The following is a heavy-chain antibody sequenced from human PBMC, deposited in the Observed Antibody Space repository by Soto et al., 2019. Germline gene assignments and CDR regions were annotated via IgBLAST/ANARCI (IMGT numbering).Heavy chain of an antibody. CDR2: IYYSGGT. CDR3: ARHEKEDFWSGYPNYYYYYYTDV. CDR1: CGSISSCF. D-gene: IGHD3-3*01. J-gene: IGHJ6*03. V-gene: IGHV4-59*08. Sequence: AYGTLSLTCTAPCGSISSCFSGWIRQPPGEGLEWIGYIYYSGGTNYSPSPKSRVTISVDTSKNQFSLKLSSVTAADTAVYYCARHEKEDFWSGYPNYYYYYYTDVWGKGTTVTVSS.